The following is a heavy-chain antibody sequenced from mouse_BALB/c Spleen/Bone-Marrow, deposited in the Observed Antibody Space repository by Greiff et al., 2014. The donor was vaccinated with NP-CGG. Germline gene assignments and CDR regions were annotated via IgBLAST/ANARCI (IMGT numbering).Heavy chain of an antibody. J-gene: IGHJ4*01. CDR2: IYPGGGET. Sequence: SGPELVKPGASVKISCKGSGHAFSSSWMNWVKWRPGQGLEWIGRIYPGGGETNYNGKFKGKATLTADKSSSTAYMQLSSLTSVDSAVYFCATTVVAPMDYWGQGTSVTVSS. CDR3: ATTVVAPMDY. CDR1: GHAFSSSW. V-gene: IGHV1-82*01. D-gene: IGHD1-1*01.